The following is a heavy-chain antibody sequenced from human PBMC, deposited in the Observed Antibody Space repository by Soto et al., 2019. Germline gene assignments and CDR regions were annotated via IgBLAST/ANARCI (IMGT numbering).Heavy chain of an antibody. V-gene: IGHV4-59*01. CDR2: IYYTGNT. CDR1: GGSINSYY. Sequence: SETLSLTCTVSGGSINSYYWSWIRQPPGKGLEWIGYIYYTGNTNYNPSLKSRVTISLDTSKSQFSLKLNSVTAADTAVYYCARVPLKWSDADWYCDLWGRGTLVTVS. CDR3: ARVPLKWSDADWYCDL. D-gene: IGHD1-26*01. J-gene: IGHJ2*01.